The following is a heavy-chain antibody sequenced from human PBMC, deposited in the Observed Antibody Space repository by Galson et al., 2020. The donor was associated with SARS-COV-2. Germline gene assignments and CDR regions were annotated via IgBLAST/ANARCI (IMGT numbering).Heavy chain of an antibody. Sequence: ASVKVSCKASGYLFTDFYIHWVRQAPGPGLEWMGWISPNSGGTNYAQKFQGRVTMTRDTSISTAYMDLSSLTDDDTALYYCARDVATAAGTYYFDYWGQGTLVTVS. CDR2: ISPNSGGT. V-gene: IGHV1-2*02. CDR1: GYLFTDFY. D-gene: IGHD6-13*01. J-gene: IGHJ4*02. CDR3: ARDVATAAGTYYFDY.